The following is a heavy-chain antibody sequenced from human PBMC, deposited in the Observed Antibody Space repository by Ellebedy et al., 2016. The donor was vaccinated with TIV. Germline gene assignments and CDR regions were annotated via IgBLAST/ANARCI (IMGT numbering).Heavy chain of an antibody. CDR3: ARGVVRGVAAFDI. CDR2: IYNVELT. D-gene: IGHD3-10*01. CDR1: GSSITTYY. J-gene: IGHJ3*02. Sequence: MPSETPSLTCSLSGSSITTYYWSWIRQPPGKGLEWIGYIYNVELTNYSPSLKSRTSISIDTSKKQFSLNLTSVTVSDTALYFCARGVVRGVAAFDIWGRGTMVIVSS. V-gene: IGHV4-59*01.